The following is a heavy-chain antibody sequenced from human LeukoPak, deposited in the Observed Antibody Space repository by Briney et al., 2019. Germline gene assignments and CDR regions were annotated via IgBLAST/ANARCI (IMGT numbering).Heavy chain of an antibody. CDR3: ARLVDGIYTRLDS. D-gene: IGHD1-26*01. V-gene: IGHV4-59*08. CDR1: RGSISPDH. CDR2: IFYTGRA. Sequence: PSETLSLTCTVSRGSISPDHCAWIRQPPGKGLEWIGYIFYTGRARYNPSLESRVTLTVDISKNQVSLKLTSVTAADTAIYYCARLVDGIYTRLDSWGQGTLVTASS. J-gene: IGHJ4*02.